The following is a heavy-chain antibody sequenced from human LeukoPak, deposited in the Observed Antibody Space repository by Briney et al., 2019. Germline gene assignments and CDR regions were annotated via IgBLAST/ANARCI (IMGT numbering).Heavy chain of an antibody. J-gene: IGHJ4*02. CDR2: ISAGGDTT. Sequence: GGSLGLSCAASGFTFSSYAMSWVRQAPGEGLEWVSGISAGGDTTYTADSVRGRFTISRDNSKNPLYLQMNSLRVEDTAVYYCAKGGGATVPFDNWGQGTLVTVSS. CDR3: AKGGGATVPFDN. V-gene: IGHV3-23*01. CDR1: GFTFSSYA. D-gene: IGHD4-11*01.